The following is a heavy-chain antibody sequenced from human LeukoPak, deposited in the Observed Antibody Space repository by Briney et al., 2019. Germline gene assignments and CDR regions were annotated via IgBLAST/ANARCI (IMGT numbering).Heavy chain of an antibody. D-gene: IGHD2-15*01. J-gene: IGHJ6*03. Sequence: ASVKVSCKASGYTFTGYYMHWVRQAPGQGLEWMGWINPNSGGTNYAQKFQGRVTMTRDTSISTAYMELSRLRSDDTAVYYCARVRGVFTPYYYMDVWGKGTTVTVSS. V-gene: IGHV1-2*02. CDR3: ARVRGVFTPYYYMDV. CDR1: GYTFTGYY. CDR2: INPNSGGT.